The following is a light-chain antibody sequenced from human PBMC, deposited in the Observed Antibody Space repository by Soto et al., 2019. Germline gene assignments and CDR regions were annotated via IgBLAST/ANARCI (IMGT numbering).Light chain of an antibody. CDR3: QQYGGSPPYT. CDR1: QSVSSIY. CDR2: RAS. V-gene: IGKV3-20*01. J-gene: IGKJ2*01. Sequence: EIVLTQSPGTLSLSPGERATLSCRASQSVSSIYLAWYQQKPGQAPRLLIYRASSRATGIPDRFSGSGSGTDCTLTISRLEPEDFAVYYCQQYGGSPPYTFGQGTKLEIK.